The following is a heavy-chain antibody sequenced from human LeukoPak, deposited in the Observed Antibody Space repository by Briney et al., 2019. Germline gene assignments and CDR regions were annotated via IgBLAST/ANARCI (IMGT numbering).Heavy chain of an antibody. D-gene: IGHD6-25*01. CDR1: GGSISSYY. V-gene: IGHV4-59*01. CDR3: ARDHPSGGLGHWFDP. J-gene: IGHJ5*02. CDR2: IYYSGST. Sequence: KTSETLSLTCTVSGGSISSYYWSWIRQPPGKGLEWVGYIYYSGSTNYNPSLKSRVTISVDTSKNQFSLKLSSVTAADTAVYYCARDHPSGGLGHWFDPWGQGTLVTVSS.